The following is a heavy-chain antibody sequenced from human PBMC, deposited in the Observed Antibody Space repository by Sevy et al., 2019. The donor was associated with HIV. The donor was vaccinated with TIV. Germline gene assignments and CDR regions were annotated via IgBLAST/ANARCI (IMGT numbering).Heavy chain of an antibody. CDR1: GDSISNYC. CDR2: IYYSGGT. D-gene: IGHD5-12*01. CDR3: ARGGTRDITSSFFDS. V-gene: IGHV4-59*01. J-gene: IGHJ4*02. Sequence: SETLSLTCTVSGDSISNYCWSWILQPPGKGLEWIGYIYYSGGTNYNPSLKSRVTISVDTSKNRFSLTLSSVTAADTAVYYCARGGTRDITSSFFDSWGQGTLVTVSS.